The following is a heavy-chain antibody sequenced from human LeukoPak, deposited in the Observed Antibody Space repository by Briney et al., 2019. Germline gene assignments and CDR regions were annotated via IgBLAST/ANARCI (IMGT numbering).Heavy chain of an antibody. CDR3: ARHGYCSGGSCYWDY. CDR2: IYYSGST. D-gene: IGHD2-15*01. Sequence: LETLSLTCTVSGGSISPFYWSWIRQPPGKGLEWIAYIYYSGSTAYNPSLKSRVAIPVDTSNNQVSLKLSSVTAADTAVYYCARHGYCSGGSCYWDYWGQGTLVTVSS. CDR1: GGSISPFY. J-gene: IGHJ4*02. V-gene: IGHV4-59*08.